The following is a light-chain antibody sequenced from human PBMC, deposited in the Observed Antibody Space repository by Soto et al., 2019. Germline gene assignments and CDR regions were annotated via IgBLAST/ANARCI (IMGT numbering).Light chain of an antibody. CDR3: AAWDESLKGWV. CDR2: GSD. CDR1: TSNIGSNT. J-gene: IGLJ3*02. Sequence: QSVLAQPPSASGTPGQRVTISCSGSTSNIGSNTVSWYRQLPGTAPKVLMYGSDQRPSGVPDRFSGFTSGTSASLAICGLQSEDEADYYCAAWDESLKGWVFGGGTKLTVL. V-gene: IGLV1-44*01.